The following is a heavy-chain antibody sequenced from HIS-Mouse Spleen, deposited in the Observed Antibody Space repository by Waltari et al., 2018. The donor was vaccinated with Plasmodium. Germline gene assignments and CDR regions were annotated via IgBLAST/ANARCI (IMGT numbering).Heavy chain of an antibody. J-gene: IGHJ4*02. CDR1: GGSFSGYY. D-gene: IGHD3-16*02. V-gene: IGHV4-34*01. Sequence: QVQLQQWGAGLLKPSETLSLTCAVYGGSFSGYYWSWIRQPPGKGLEWIGEINHSGSTNYTPSLKSRVTISVDTSKNQFSLKLSSVTAADTAVYYCARGSITFGGVIPTFDYWGQGTLVTVSS. CDR2: INHSGST. CDR3: ARGSITFGGVIPTFDY.